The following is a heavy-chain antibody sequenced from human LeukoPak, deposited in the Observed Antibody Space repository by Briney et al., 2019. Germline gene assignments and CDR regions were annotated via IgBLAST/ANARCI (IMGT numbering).Heavy chain of an antibody. D-gene: IGHD4-17*01. Sequence: ASVKVSCRASGHTSTNNYTHWVRQAPGQGLEWVGMINPSGGSTIYARKFQGRATMTSDTSTNTVYMELSGLRSEDTAIYYCARSYGDYESWGQGTLVTVSS. CDR1: GHTSTNNY. CDR3: ARSYGDYES. J-gene: IGHJ5*02. V-gene: IGHV1-46*01. CDR2: INPSGGST.